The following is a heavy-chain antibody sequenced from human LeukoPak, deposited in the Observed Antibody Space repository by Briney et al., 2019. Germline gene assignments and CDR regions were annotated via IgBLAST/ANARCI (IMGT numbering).Heavy chain of an antibody. CDR2: ISSSADST. D-gene: IGHD4-23*01. J-gene: IGHJ4*02. V-gene: IGHV3-23*01. CDR1: GFTFSSYA. Sequence: PGGSLRLSCEASGFTFSSYAMRWVRQAPGKGLAWVSVISSSADSTYYADSVKGRFTISRDNSKNTLYLQMNNLRAEDTAVYYCAKPLEKYTYGGNFDYWGQGILVTVSS. CDR3: AKPLEKYTYGGNFDY.